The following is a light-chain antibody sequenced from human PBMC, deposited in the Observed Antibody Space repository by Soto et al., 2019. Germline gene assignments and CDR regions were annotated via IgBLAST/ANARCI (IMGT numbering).Light chain of an antibody. V-gene: IGKV4-1*01. CDR2: WAS. CDR1: QSVLYSSNNKNY. CDR3: QQYYSTPLT. Sequence: DIVMTQSPDSLAVSLGERATLNCKSSQSVLYSSNNKNYLAWYQQKPGQPPKLLIYWASTRESGVPDRFSGSGSGTDLTLTISSLQAEDVAVYYCQQYYSTPLTFGGGTKVDIK. J-gene: IGKJ4*01.